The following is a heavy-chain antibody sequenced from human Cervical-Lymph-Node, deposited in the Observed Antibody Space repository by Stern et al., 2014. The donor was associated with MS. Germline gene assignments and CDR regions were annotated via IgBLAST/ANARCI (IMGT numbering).Heavy chain of an antibody. Sequence: VQLVQSGAEVKKPGASVKVSCKASGYTFTSDYMHWVRRAPRKGLEWMGVINPSGGRTSYAQKFQGRVTMTRDTSTTTVHMELSSLRSEDTAVYYCARQNYYNGMDVWGQGTTVTVSS. V-gene: IGHV1-46*01. CDR3: ARQNYYNGMDV. J-gene: IGHJ6*02. CDR1: GYTFTSDY. CDR2: INPSGGRT.